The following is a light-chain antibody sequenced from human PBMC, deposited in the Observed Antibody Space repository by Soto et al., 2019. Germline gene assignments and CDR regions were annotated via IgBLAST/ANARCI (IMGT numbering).Light chain of an antibody. CDR1: STDVGGFNY. CDR2: EVT. CDR3: SSYASSGTPTVV. Sequence: QSVLTQPASVSGSPGQSITISCTGTSTDVGGFNYVSWYQQHPGKAPKLIIFEVTNRPSGVSSRFSGSKSGTTASLTISGLQAEDEADYFCSSYASSGTPTVVFGGGTKLTVL. J-gene: IGLJ2*01. V-gene: IGLV2-14*01.